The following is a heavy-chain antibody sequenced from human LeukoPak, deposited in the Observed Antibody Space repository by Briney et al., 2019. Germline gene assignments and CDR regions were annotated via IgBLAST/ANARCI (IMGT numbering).Heavy chain of an antibody. Sequence: SETLSLTCAVYGGSFSGYYWSWIRQPPGKGLEWIGEINHSGSTNYNPSLKSRVTISVDTSKNQFSLRLSSVTAADTAVYYCARRYSGSDYWGQGTLVTVSS. CDR3: ARRYSGSDY. V-gene: IGHV4-34*01. J-gene: IGHJ4*02. CDR1: GGSFSGYY. CDR2: INHSGST. D-gene: IGHD5-12*01.